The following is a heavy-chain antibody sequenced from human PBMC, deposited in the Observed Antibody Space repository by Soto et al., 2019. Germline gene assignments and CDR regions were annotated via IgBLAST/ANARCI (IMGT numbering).Heavy chain of an antibody. Sequence: SETLSLTCTVSGGSVSSGSYYWSWIRQPPGKGLEWIGYIYYSGSTNYNPSLKSRVTISVDTSKNQFSLKLSSVTAADTAVYYCARSDSYYYDSSGYYYVPDAFDIWGQGTMVTVSS. J-gene: IGHJ3*02. CDR1: GGSVSSGSYY. CDR3: ARSDSYYYDSSGYYYVPDAFDI. D-gene: IGHD3-22*01. CDR2: IYYSGST. V-gene: IGHV4-61*01.